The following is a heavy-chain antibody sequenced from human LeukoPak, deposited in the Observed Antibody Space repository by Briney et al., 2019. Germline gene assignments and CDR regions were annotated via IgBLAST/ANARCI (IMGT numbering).Heavy chain of an antibody. CDR3: ARDGPTAYFGL. Sequence: SETLSLTCTVSGGSISSSSYHWGWIRQPPGKGLEWIGSIYYSGSTYYNPSLKSRVTISVDTSKNQFSLKLSSVTAADTAVYYCARDGPTAYFGLWGRGTLVTVSS. J-gene: IGHJ2*01. V-gene: IGHV4-39*07. CDR1: GGSISSSSYH. D-gene: IGHD4-17*01. CDR2: IYYSGST.